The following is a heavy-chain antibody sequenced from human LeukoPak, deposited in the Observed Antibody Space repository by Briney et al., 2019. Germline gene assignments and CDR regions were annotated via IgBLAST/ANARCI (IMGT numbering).Heavy chain of an antibody. CDR2: ISGSGGST. Sequence: GGSLRLSCAASGFTFSSYAMSWVRQAPRKGLEWVSAISGSGGSTYYADSVKGRFTISRDNSKNTLYLQMNSLRAEDTAVYYCARGPSGYHNTGGQGTLVTVSS. D-gene: IGHD5-12*01. V-gene: IGHV3-23*01. CDR1: GFTFSSYA. J-gene: IGHJ4*02. CDR3: ARGPSGYHNT.